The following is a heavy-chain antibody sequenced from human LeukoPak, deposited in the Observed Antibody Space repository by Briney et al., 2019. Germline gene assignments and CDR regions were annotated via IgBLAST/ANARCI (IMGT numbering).Heavy chain of an antibody. CDR1: GGSSSGYY. CDR3: ARTTEEYYGSGKSRRYYSYYYYMDV. Sequence: PSETLSLTCAVYGGSSSGYYWSWIRQPPGKGLEWIGEINHSGSTNYNPSLKSRVTISVDTSKNQFSLKLSSVTAADTAVYYCARTTEEYYGSGKSRRYYSYYYYMDVWGKGTTVTVSS. V-gene: IGHV4-34*01. CDR2: INHSGST. D-gene: IGHD3-10*01. J-gene: IGHJ6*03.